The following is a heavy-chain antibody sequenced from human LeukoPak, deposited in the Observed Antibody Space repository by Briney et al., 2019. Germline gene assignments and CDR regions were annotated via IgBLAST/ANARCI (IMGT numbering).Heavy chain of an antibody. CDR2: ISGSGGST. CDR1: GFTFSSYA. Sequence: GGSLRLSCAASGFTFSSYAMSWVRQAPGKGLEWVSAISGSGGSTYYADSVKGRFTISRHNSKNTLYLQMNSLRAEDTAVYYCAKDPNYCSSTSCYPEYFQHWGQGTLVTVSS. D-gene: IGHD2-2*01. CDR3: AKDPNYCSSTSCYPEYFQH. V-gene: IGHV3-23*01. J-gene: IGHJ1*01.